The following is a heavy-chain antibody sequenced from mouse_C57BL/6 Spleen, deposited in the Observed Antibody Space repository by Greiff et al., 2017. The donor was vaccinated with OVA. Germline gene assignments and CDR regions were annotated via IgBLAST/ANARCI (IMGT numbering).Heavy chain of an antibody. CDR3: AREERGAMDY. CDR2: ISSGSSTI. V-gene: IGHV5-17*01. CDR1: GFTFSDYG. Sequence: EVKVVESGGGLVKPGGSLKLSCAASGFTFSDYGMHWVRQAPEKGLEWVAYISSGSSTIYYADTVKGRFTISRDNAKNTLFLQMTSLRSEDTAMYYCAREERGAMDYWGQGTSVTVSS. J-gene: IGHJ4*01.